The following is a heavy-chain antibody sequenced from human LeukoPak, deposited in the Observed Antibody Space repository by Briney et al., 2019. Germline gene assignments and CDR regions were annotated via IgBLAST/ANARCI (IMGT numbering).Heavy chain of an antibody. J-gene: IGHJ4*02. CDR2: ISWDGGST. V-gene: IGHV3-43*01. Sequence: PGGSLRLSCAASGFTFDDYTMHWVRQAPGKGLEGVSLISWDGGSTYYADSVKGRFTISRDNNKNSLYLQMNSLRTEDTALYYCAKDSGYSYAFDYWGQGTLVTVSS. CDR3: AKDSGYSYAFDY. D-gene: IGHD5-18*01. CDR1: GFTFDDYT.